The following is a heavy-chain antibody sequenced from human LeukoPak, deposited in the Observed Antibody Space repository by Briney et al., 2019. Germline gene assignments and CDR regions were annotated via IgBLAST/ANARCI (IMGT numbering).Heavy chain of an antibody. Sequence: GGSLRLSCAASGFTFSSYAMHWVRQAPGKGLEWVAVISYDGSNKYYADSVKGRFTISRDNSKNTLYLQMNSLRPEDTAVYYCARVRSGSYYKGYFDYWGQGTLVTVSS. D-gene: IGHD3-10*01. CDR2: ISYDGSNK. CDR3: ARVRSGSYYKGYFDY. J-gene: IGHJ4*02. CDR1: GFTFSSYA. V-gene: IGHV3-30-3*01.